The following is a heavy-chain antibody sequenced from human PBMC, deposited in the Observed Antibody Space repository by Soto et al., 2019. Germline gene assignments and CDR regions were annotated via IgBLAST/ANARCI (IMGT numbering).Heavy chain of an antibody. CDR2: IYSGDNT. J-gene: IGHJ1*01. D-gene: IGHD4-17*01. CDR1: GFTVSNNY. V-gene: IGHV3-66*01. Sequence: GGCLGLSCAASGFTVSNNYMSWVRQAPGKGLEWVSVIYSGDNTYYADSVKGRFTISRDNSKNTLYLQMNSLRGEDTAVYYCARITYCDYLPYDWYFQHWGQGTLVTVSS. CDR3: ARITYCDYLPYDWYFQH.